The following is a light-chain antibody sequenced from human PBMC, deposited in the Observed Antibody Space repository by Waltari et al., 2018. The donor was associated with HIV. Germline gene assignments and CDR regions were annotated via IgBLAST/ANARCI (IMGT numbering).Light chain of an antibody. Sequence: AIHFPQSPSSLSASVGDTVILTCRTSQGISAALAWSRQKPGKTPELLIDDVSTLQSGVPSKFSGSGSGTDCTLTSNSLQPEDSATDYCQQYNSYPLTFGQGTRLEIK. CDR3: QQYNSYPLT. CDR2: DVS. V-gene: IGKV1-13*02. J-gene: IGKJ5*01. CDR1: QGISAA.